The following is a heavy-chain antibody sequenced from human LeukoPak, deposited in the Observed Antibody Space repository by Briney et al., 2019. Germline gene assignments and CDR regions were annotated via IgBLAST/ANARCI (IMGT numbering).Heavy chain of an antibody. Sequence: TSETLSLTCTVPSGSISSNIYYWGWIRQPPATGLEWIGSIYYSGSTYYNPSLKSRVTISVDTSKNQFSLKLSSVTAADTAVYYCAKAGGAYSRFNWFDPWGQGTLVTVSS. CDR3: AKAGGAYSRFNWFDP. CDR2: IYYSGST. J-gene: IGHJ5*02. V-gene: IGHV4-39*07. D-gene: IGHD4-11*01. CDR1: SGSISSNIYY.